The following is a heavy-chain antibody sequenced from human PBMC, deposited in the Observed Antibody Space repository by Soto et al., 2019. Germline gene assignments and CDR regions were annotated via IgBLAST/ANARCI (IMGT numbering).Heavy chain of an antibody. J-gene: IGHJ6*02. V-gene: IGHV4-30-4*08. D-gene: IGHD3-10*01. CDR2: ISNSGTT. CDR1: GGSISSSSYY. Sequence: PSETLSLTCTVSGGSISSSSYYWGWIRQPPGMGLESIVYISNSGTTYYNPSLKSRVIISIDTSRNQFSLKLSSVTAADTAVYYCARVFGFGGMDVWGQGTTVTV. CDR3: ARVFGFGGMDV.